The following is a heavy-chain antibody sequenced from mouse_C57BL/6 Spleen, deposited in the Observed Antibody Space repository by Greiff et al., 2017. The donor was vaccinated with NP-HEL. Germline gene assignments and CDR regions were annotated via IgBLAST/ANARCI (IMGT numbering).Heavy chain of an antibody. CDR3: ASLGGNYGYFDY. Sequence: QVQLKQSGPELVKPGASVKISCKASGYAFSSSWMNWVKQRPGKGLEWIGRIYPGDGDTNYNGKFKGKATLTADKSSSTAYMQLSSLTSEDSAVYFCASLGGNYGYFDYWGQGTTLTVSS. D-gene: IGHD2-1*01. CDR2: IYPGDGDT. CDR1: GYAFSSSW. V-gene: IGHV1-82*01. J-gene: IGHJ2*01.